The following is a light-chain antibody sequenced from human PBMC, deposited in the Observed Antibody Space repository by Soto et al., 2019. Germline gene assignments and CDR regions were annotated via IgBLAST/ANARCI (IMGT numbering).Light chain of an antibody. J-gene: IGLJ2*01. CDR1: SSDVGSYNL. CDR3: CSYAGSSTFLVV. Sequence: QSALTQPASVSGSPGQSITISCTGTSSDVGSYNLVSWYQQHPGKAPKLMIYEVSKRPSGVSNRFSGSKSGNTASLTISGLQAEGEADYYCCSYAGSSTFLVVFGGGTKLTVL. CDR2: EVS. V-gene: IGLV2-23*02.